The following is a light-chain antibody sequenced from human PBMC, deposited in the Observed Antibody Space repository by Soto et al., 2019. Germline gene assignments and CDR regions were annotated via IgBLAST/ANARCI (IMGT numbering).Light chain of an antibody. J-gene: IGKJ3*01. V-gene: IGKV3-15*01. Sequence: ITQSPATLSVSPGECVTLSCRASQGIGDTLAWYQHKPGQTPRLLIYDTSTRATGVPARFSGSGSGTDFTLTISRLEPEDFSVYYCHQYGTAPLTFGPGTKVDIK. CDR2: DTS. CDR1: QGIGDT. CDR3: HQYGTAPLT.